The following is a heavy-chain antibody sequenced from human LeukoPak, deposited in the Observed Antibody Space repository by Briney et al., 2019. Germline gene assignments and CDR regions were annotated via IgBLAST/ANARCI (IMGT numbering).Heavy chain of an antibody. V-gene: IGHV3-23*01. CDR2: ISGNGGST. Sequence: PGGSLRLSCAASGFTFNTYAMSWVRQAPGKGLEWVSTISGNGGSTYYADSVKGRFTISRDNSKNTLYLQMNSLRAEDTAVYYCAREGHDRYAFDIWGHGTMVTVSS. D-gene: IGHD3-22*01. CDR1: GFTFNTYA. J-gene: IGHJ3*02. CDR3: AREGHDRYAFDI.